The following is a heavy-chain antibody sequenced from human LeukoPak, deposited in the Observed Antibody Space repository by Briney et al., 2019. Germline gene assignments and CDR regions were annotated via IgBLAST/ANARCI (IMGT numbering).Heavy chain of an antibody. Sequence: ASVKVSCKASGYTLSTYTMHWLRQAPGQRPEWMGCIYAGNGNVKYSQNFQARVTITKDTSANTAYLELSSLRSEDTAVYYCAREVAIWGQGTLVTVSS. J-gene: IGHJ4*02. V-gene: IGHV1-3*01. CDR1: GYTLSTYT. D-gene: IGHD2-15*01. CDR2: IYAGNGNV. CDR3: AREVAI.